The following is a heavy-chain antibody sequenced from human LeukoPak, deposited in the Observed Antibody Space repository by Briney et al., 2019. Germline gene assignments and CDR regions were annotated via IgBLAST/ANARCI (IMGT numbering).Heavy chain of an antibody. D-gene: IGHD3-16*01. CDR2: ISSSSSHI. CDR1: GFTFSSYS. Sequence: GGSLRLSCAASGFTFSSYSMNWVRQAPGKGLEWVSSISSSSSHIYYADSVKGRFAISRDNSKNTLYLQMNSLRAEDTAVYYCTKEESYKYDSWGQGTLVTVSS. V-gene: IGHV3-21*01. J-gene: IGHJ5*02. CDR3: TKEESYKYDS.